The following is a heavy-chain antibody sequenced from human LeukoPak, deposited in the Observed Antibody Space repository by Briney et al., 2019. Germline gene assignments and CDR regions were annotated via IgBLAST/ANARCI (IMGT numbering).Heavy chain of an antibody. V-gene: IGHV3-30-3*01. D-gene: IGHD6-13*01. Sequence: PGGSLRLSCAASGFTFNSYAMHWVRQAPGKGLEWVAVISYDGSNKYYADSVKGRFTISRDNSKNTLYLQMNSLRAEDTAVYYCARALGIAAAGTGWFDPWGQGTLVTVSS. CDR3: ARALGIAAAGTGWFDP. J-gene: IGHJ5*02. CDR2: ISYDGSNK. CDR1: GFTFNSYA.